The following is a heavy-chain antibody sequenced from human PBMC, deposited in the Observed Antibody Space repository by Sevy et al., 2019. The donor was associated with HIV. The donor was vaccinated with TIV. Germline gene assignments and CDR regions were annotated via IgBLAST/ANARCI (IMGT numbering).Heavy chain of an antibody. J-gene: IGHJ6*03. CDR2: ITSSGSTI. CDR3: ARVANDIFPYYMDV. V-gene: IGHV3-11*04. Sequence: GGSLRLSCAASGFTFSDYYMSWIRQAPGKGLEWVSYITSSGSTIYYADSVKGRFTISRDNAKNSLYLQMSSLRAEDTAVYYCARVANDIFPYYMDVWGKGTTVTVSS. D-gene: IGHD3-9*01. CDR1: GFTFSDYY.